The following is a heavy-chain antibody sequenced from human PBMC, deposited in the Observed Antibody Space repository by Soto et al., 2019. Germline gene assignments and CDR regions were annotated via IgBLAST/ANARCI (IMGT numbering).Heavy chain of an antibody. J-gene: IGHJ5*02. Sequence: WTTAGKAITIYYVNCVRLKKKQGLEWMGWMNPNSGNTGYAQKFQGRVTMTRNTSISTAYMELSSLRSEDTAVYYCARGVEWLLRCDTWFDPWGQGTLVTVSS. D-gene: IGHD3-22*01. CDR1: GKAITIYY. CDR3: ARGVEWLLRCDTWFDP. V-gene: IGHV1-8*01. CDR2: MNPNSGNT.